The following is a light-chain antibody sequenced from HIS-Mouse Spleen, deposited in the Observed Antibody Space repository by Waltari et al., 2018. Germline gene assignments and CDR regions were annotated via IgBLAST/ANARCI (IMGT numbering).Light chain of an antibody. CDR3: CSYAGSSTVV. Sequence: QSALTQPASVSGSPGQSITISCTGTSSDVRSYNLVSWYQQHPGKAPKLMIYEGSKRPSGVSNRFSGSKSGNTASLTISGLRAEDEADYYCCSYAGSSTVVFGGGTKLTVL. CDR2: EGS. J-gene: IGLJ2*01. V-gene: IGLV2-23*01. CDR1: SSDVRSYNL.